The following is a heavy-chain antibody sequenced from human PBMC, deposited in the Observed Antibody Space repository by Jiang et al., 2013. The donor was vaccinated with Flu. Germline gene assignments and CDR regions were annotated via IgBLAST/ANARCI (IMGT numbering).Heavy chain of an antibody. Sequence: EVKKPGASVKVSCKASGYTFTSYYMHWVRQAPGQGLEWMGIINPSGGSTSYAQKFQGRVTMTRDTSTSTVYMELSSLRSEDTAVYYCARYVLDYDFRFRTSGMDVWGQGTTVTVSS. CDR1: GYTFTSYY. CDR2: INPSGGST. CDR3: ARYVLDYDFRFRTSGMDV. J-gene: IGHJ6*02. V-gene: IGHV1-46*03. D-gene: IGHD3-3*01.